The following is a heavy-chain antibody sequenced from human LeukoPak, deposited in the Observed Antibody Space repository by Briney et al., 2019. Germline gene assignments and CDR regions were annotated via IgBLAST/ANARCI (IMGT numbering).Heavy chain of an antibody. CDR1: GFTFSSYG. J-gene: IGHJ5*02. CDR2: IWYDGSNK. D-gene: IGHD3-22*01. V-gene: IGHV3-33*01. CDR3: APTGDSSGYYSGWFDP. Sequence: GRSLRLSCAASGFTFSSYGMHWVRQAPGKGLEWVAVIWYDGSNKYYADSVKGRFTISRDNSKNTLYLQMNSLRAEDTAVYYCAPTGDSSGYYSGWFDPWGQGTLVTVSS.